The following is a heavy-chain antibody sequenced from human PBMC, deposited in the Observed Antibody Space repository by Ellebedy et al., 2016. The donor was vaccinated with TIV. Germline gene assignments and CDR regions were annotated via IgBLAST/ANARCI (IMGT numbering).Heavy chain of an antibody. J-gene: IGHJ4*02. CDR1: GFTFSSYS. D-gene: IGHD3-9*01. CDR3: ARAFYDILTGYYGDLDY. V-gene: IGHV3-48*02. CDR2: ISSSSSTI. Sequence: GESLKISCAASGFTFSSYSMNWVRQAPGKGLEWVSYISSSSSTIYYADSVKGRFTISRDNAKNSLYLQMNSLRDEDTAVYYCARAFYDILTGYYGDLDYWGQGTLVTVSS.